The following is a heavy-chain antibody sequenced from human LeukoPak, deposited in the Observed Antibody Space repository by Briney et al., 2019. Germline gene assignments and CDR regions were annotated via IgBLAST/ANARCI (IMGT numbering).Heavy chain of an antibody. CDR3: ARGLGRVGGRFDP. V-gene: IGHV4-59*12. J-gene: IGHJ5*02. CDR1: GGSISRYY. Sequence: SETLSLTCTVSGGSISRYYWSWIRRPPGKGLEWIGYIDDSGSTYYNPSLKSRVTISVDRSKNQFSLKLSSVTAADTAVYYCARGLGRVGGRFDPWGQGTLVTVSS. CDR2: IDDSGST.